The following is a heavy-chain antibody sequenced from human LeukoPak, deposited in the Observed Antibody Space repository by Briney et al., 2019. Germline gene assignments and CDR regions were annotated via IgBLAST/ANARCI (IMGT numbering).Heavy chain of an antibody. D-gene: IGHD3-3*01. J-gene: IGHJ4*02. CDR3: AKAPRITIFGVVTGEDY. CDR2: ISGSGGST. V-gene: IGHV3-23*01. Sequence: GGSLRLSCAASGFTFSSYAMSWVRQAPGKGLEWVSAISGSGGSTYYADSVKGRFTISRDNSKNTLYLQMNSLRAEDTAVYYCAKAPRITIFGVVTGEDYWGQGTLVTVSS. CDR1: GFTFSSYA.